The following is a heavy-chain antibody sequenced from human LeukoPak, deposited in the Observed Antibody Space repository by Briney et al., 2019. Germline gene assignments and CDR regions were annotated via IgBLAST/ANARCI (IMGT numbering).Heavy chain of an antibody. Sequence: GGSLRLSCAASGFTFSSYEMNWVRQAPGKGLEWVSYISSSGSTIYYADSVKGRFTISRDNAKNSLYLQMNSLRAEDTAVYYCARDVPNYDFWSGYYTDELVYWGQGTLVTVSS. J-gene: IGHJ4*02. CDR2: ISSSGSTI. CDR3: ARDVPNYDFWSGYYTDELVY. D-gene: IGHD3-3*01. V-gene: IGHV3-48*03. CDR1: GFTFSSYE.